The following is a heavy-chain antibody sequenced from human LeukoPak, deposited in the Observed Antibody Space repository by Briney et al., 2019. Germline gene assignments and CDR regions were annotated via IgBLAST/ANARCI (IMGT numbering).Heavy chain of an antibody. CDR3: ARDFLSSGWWISSVNDAFDI. J-gene: IGHJ3*02. D-gene: IGHD6-19*01. CDR1: GYTFTSYG. Sequence: ASVKVSCRASGYTFTSYGISWVRQVPGQGLEWMGWISAYNGNTNYAQKLQGRVTMTTDTSTSTAYMELRSLRSDDTAVYYCARDFLSSGWWISSVNDAFDIWGQGTMVTVSS. CDR2: ISAYNGNT. V-gene: IGHV1-18*01.